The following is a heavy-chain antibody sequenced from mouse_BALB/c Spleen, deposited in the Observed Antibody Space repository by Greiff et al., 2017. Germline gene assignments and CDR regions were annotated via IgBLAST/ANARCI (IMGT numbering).Heavy chain of an antibody. D-gene: IGHD2-10*02. J-gene: IGHJ2*01. Sequence: DVQLVESGGGLVKPGGSLKLSCAASGFAFSSYDMSWVRQTPEKRLEWVAYISSGGGSTYYPDTVKGRFTISRDNAKNTLYLQMSSLKSEDTAMYYCARQYGNFYFDYWGQGTTLTVSS. CDR1: GFAFSSYD. CDR3: ARQYGNFYFDY. CDR2: ISSGGGST. V-gene: IGHV5-12-1*01.